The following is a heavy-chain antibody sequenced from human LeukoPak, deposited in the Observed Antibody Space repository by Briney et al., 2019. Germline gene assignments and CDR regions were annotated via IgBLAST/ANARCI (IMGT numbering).Heavy chain of an antibody. CDR2: INHSGST. Sequence: PSETLSLTCAVYGGSFSGYYWSWIRQPPGKGLEWIGEINHSGSTNYNPSLKSRVTISVDTSKNQFSLKLSSVTAADTAVYYCAYDSSGYYPRSWGQGTLVTVSS. V-gene: IGHV4-34*01. J-gene: IGHJ4*02. CDR3: AYDSSGYYPRS. D-gene: IGHD3-22*01. CDR1: GGSFSGYY.